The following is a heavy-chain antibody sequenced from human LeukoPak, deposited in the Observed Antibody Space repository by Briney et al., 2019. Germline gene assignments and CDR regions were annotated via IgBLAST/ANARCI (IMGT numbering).Heavy chain of an antibody. D-gene: IGHD2-15*01. Sequence: SVKVSCKASGGTFSSYAISWVRQAPGQGPEWMGGIIPIFGTANYAQKFQGRVTITADESTSTAYMELSSLRSEDTAVYYCAVARTEYCSGGSCYFLYGMDVWGKGTTVTVS. CDR2: IIPIFGTA. CDR3: AVARTEYCSGGSCYFLYGMDV. J-gene: IGHJ6*04. V-gene: IGHV1-69*13. CDR1: GGTFSSYA.